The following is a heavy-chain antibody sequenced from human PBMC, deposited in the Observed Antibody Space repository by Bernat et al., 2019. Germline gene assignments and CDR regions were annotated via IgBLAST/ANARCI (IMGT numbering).Heavy chain of an antibody. D-gene: IGHD6-19*01. Sequence: EVQLVESGGGLVQPGESLRLSCAASGFTFSSYWMHWVRQVPGKGLVWVSRITTDGRSTDYADSVKGRFTISRDNAKNTLYLQMNSLRAEDTAVYYCAREESSGRDAYDIWGQGTMVTVSS. CDR2: ITTDGRST. J-gene: IGHJ3*02. V-gene: IGHV3-74*01. CDR1: GFTFSSYW. CDR3: AREESSGRDAYDI.